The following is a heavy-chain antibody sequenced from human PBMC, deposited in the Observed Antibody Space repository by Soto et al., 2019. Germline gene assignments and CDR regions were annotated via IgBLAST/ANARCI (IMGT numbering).Heavy chain of an antibody. CDR2: INPNSGGT. V-gene: IGHV1-2*04. CDR1: GYTFTGYY. CDR3: ARDPSRDILTGFHWFDP. Sequence: ASVKVSCKASGYTFTGYYMHWVRQAPGQGLEWMGWINPNSGGTNYAQKFQGWVTMTRDTSISTAYMELSRLRSDDTAVYYCARDPSRDILTGFHWFDPWGQGTLVTVSS. J-gene: IGHJ5*02. D-gene: IGHD3-9*01.